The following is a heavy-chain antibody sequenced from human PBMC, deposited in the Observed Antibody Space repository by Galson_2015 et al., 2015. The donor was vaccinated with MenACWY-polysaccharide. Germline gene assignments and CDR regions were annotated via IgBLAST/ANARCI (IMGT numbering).Heavy chain of an antibody. V-gene: IGHV3-23*01. CDR2: IDYQEGVRT. CDR1: GFIFYNYA. Sequence: SLRLSCAASGFIFYNYAMSWVRQAPGTGLEWVSTIDYQEGVRTQYADSVKGRFTISRDNSKNTVHLQIDSLRADDTAVYYCATWITAHFDFWGQGTPVTVSS. D-gene: IGHD2-2*03. J-gene: IGHJ4*02. CDR3: ATWITAHFDF.